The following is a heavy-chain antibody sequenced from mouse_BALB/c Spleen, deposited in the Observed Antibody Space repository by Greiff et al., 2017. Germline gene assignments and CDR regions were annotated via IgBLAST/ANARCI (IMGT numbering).Heavy chain of an antibody. J-gene: IGHJ2*01. CDR3: NANWDVDY. CDR1: GFNIKDYY. CDR2: IDPENGDT. Sequence: VHVKQSGAELVRSGASVKLSCTASGFNIKDYYMHWVKQRPEQGLEWIGWIDPENGDTEYAPKFQGKATMTADTSSNTAYLQLSSLTSEDTAVYYCNANWDVDYWGQGTTLTGSS. V-gene: IGHV14-4*02. D-gene: IGHD4-1*01.